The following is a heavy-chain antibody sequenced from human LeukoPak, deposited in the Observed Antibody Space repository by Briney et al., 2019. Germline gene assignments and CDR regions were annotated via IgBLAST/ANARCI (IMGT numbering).Heavy chain of an antibody. V-gene: IGHV4-4*07. CDR2: IYSSGST. D-gene: IGHD6-13*01. Sequence: SETLSLTCTVYGGSISIYYWNWIRQPAGKGLEWIGRIYSSGSTNYNPSLKSRVTLSVDTSKNQFSLKLSSVTAADTAVYYCARGGAAAGAFDYWGQGTLVPVSS. J-gene: IGHJ4*02. CDR3: ARGGAAAGAFDY. CDR1: GGSISIYY.